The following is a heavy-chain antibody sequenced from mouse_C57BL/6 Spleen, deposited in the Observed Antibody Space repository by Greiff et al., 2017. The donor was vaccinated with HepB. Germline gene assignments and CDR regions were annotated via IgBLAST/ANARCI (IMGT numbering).Heavy chain of an antibody. CDR3: ARGPDSSGPAWFAY. J-gene: IGHJ3*01. CDR1: GYTFTSYW. Sequence: QVQLQQPGAELVKPGASVKLSCKASGYTFTSYWMHWVKQRPGQGLEWIGMIHPNSGSTNYNEKFKSKATLTVDKSSSTAYMQLSSLTSEDSAVYYCARGPDSSGPAWFAYWGQGTLVTVSA. D-gene: IGHD3-2*02. V-gene: IGHV1-64*01. CDR2: IHPNSGST.